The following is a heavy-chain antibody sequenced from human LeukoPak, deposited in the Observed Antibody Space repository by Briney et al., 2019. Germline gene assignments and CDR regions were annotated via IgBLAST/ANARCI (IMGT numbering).Heavy chain of an antibody. CDR2: IYTSGST. D-gene: IGHD3-22*01. CDR1: GGSISSGSYY. J-gene: IGHJ4*02. V-gene: IGHV4-61*09. CDR3: ARGDPSSGSPLLDY. Sequence: PSQTLSLTCTVSGGSISSGSYYWSWIRQPAGKGLEWIGHIYTSGSTNYNPSLKSRVTISVDTSKNQFSLKLSSVTAADTAVYYCARGDPSSGSPLLDYWGQGTLATVSS.